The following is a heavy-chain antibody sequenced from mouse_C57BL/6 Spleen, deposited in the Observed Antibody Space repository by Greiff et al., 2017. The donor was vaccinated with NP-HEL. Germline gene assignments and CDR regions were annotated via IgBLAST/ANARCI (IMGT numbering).Heavy chain of an antibody. CDR1: GYAFSSSW. Sequence: QVQLQQSGPELVKPGASVKISCKASGYAFSSSWMNWVKQRPGKGLEWIGRIYPGDGDTNYNGKFKGKATLTADKSSSTAYMQLSSLTSEDSAVYFCARCPSDYDYEFYAMDYWGQGTSVTVSS. CDR3: ARCPSDYDYEFYAMDY. J-gene: IGHJ4*01. CDR2: IYPGDGDT. V-gene: IGHV1-82*01. D-gene: IGHD2-4*01.